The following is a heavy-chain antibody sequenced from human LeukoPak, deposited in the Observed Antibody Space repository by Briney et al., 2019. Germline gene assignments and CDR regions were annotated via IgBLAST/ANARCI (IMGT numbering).Heavy chain of an antibody. V-gene: IGHV1-69*06. CDR2: IIPIFGTA. Sequence: EASVKLSCKASGGTFSSYAISWVRQAPGQGLEWMGRIIPIFGTANYAQKFQGRVTITADKSTSTAYMELSSLRSEDTAVYYCARAYGYYYDSSGYYYFDYWGQGTLVTVSS. J-gene: IGHJ4*02. CDR1: GGTFSSYA. CDR3: ARAYGYYYDSSGYYYFDY. D-gene: IGHD3-22*01.